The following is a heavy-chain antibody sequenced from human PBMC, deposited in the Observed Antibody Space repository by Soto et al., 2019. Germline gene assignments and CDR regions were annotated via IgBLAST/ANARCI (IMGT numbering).Heavy chain of an antibody. D-gene: IGHD1-26*01. Sequence: QLQLQESGPGLVKPSETLSLTCTVSGGSISSSSYYWGWIRQPPGKGLEWIGSIYYSGSTYYNPSLKSRVTISVDTSKNQFSLKLSSVTAADTAVYYCARRFGGSYSDWYFDLWGRGTLVTVSS. V-gene: IGHV4-39*01. CDR2: IYYSGST. CDR1: GGSISSSSYY. J-gene: IGHJ2*01. CDR3: ARRFGGSYSDWYFDL.